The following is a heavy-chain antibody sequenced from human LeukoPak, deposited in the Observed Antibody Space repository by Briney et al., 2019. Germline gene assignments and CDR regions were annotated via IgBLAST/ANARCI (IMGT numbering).Heavy chain of an antibody. CDR2: ISSSGSTI. Sequence: GGSLRLSCAASGFTFSDYYMSWIRQAPGNGLEWVSYISSSGSTIYYADSVKGRFTISRDNAKNSLYLQMNSLRAEDTAVYYCARDETYYYDSSGYDPWGQGTLVTVSS. J-gene: IGHJ5*02. CDR3: ARDETYYYDSSGYDP. V-gene: IGHV3-11*01. CDR1: GFTFSDYY. D-gene: IGHD3-22*01.